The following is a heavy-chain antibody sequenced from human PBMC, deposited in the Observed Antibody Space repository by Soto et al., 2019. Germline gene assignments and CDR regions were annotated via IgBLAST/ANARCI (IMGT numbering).Heavy chain of an antibody. CDR3: ARAPGYYDSSGYFLDY. Sequence: NPSETLSLTCTVSGGSISSGDYYWSWIRQPPGKGLEWIGYIYYSGSTYYNPSLKSRVTISVDTSKNQFSLKLSSVTAADTAVYYCARAPGYYDSSGYFLDYWGQGTLVTVSS. V-gene: IGHV4-30-4*01. J-gene: IGHJ4*02. CDR2: IYYSGST. D-gene: IGHD3-22*01. CDR1: GGSISSGDYY.